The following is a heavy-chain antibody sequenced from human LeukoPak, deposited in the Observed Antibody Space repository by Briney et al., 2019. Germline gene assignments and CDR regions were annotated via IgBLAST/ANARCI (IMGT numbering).Heavy chain of an antibody. CDR3: ARAGPGGPQEYNWFDP. Sequence: SETLSLTCAVYGGSFSGYYWSWIRQPPGKGLEWIGEINHSGSTNYNPSLKSRVTISVDTSKNQFSLKLSSVTAADTAVYYCARAGPGGPQEYNWFDPWGQGTLVTVSS. CDR2: INHSGST. V-gene: IGHV4-34*01. D-gene: IGHD1-1*01. J-gene: IGHJ5*02. CDR1: GGSFSGYY.